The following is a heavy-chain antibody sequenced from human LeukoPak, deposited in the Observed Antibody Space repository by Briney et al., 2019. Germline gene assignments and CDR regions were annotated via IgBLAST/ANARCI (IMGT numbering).Heavy chain of an antibody. Sequence: GGSLRLSCAASGFTVSSNYMSWVRQAPGKGLEWVSVIYSGGSTYYADSVKGRFTISRDNSKNTLYLQMNSLRAEDTAVYYCAKDRLGYSSGFDYWGQGTLVTVSS. CDR1: GFTVSSNY. J-gene: IGHJ4*02. D-gene: IGHD6-19*01. CDR2: IYSGGST. CDR3: AKDRLGYSSGFDY. V-gene: IGHV3-53*01.